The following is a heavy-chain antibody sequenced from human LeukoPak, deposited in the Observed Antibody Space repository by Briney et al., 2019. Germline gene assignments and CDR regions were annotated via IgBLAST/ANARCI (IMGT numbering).Heavy chain of an antibody. Sequence: PGGSLRLSCAASGFTFSSYAMSWVRQAPGKGLEGVSAISGSGGSTYYADSVKGRFTISRDNSKKRLYLQMNSLRAEDTAVYYCAKDYYYDSSGYYYFAYWGQGTLVTVSS. CDR1: GFTFSSYA. CDR3: AKDYYYDSSGYYYFAY. D-gene: IGHD3-22*01. CDR2: ISGSGGST. V-gene: IGHV3-23*01. J-gene: IGHJ4*02.